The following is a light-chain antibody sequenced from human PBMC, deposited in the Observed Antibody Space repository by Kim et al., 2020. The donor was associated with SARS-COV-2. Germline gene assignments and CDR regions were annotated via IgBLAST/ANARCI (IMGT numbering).Light chain of an antibody. CDR2: QAS. Sequence: ASVGDRVTITCRASQSISVWLAWYQQKPGRAPKLLIYQASNLETGVPSRFSGSGSGTEFILTISGLQPDDFATYYCQQYNSYSWTFGQGTKVEIK. CDR3: QQYNSYSWT. CDR1: QSISVW. V-gene: IGKV1-5*03. J-gene: IGKJ1*01.